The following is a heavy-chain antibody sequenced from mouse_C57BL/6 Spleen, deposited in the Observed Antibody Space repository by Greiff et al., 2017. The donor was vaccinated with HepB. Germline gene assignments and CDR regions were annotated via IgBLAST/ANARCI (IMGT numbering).Heavy chain of an antibody. V-gene: IGHV1-64*01. CDR1: GYTFTSYW. Sequence: QVQLQQPGAELVKPGASVKLSCKASGYTFTSYWMHWVKQRPGQGLEWIGMIHPNSGSTNYNEKFKSKATLTVDKSSSTAYMQLSSLTSEDSAVYYCASRDLYYAMDYWGQGTSVTVSS. D-gene: IGHD3-3*01. CDR3: ASRDLYYAMDY. J-gene: IGHJ4*01. CDR2: IHPNSGST.